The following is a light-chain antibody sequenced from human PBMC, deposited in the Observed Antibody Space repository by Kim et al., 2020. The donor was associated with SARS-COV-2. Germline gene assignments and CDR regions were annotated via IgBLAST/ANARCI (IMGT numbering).Light chain of an antibody. J-gene: IGKJ4*01. CDR1: QGISTY. Sequence: ASVGDRVTITCRASQGISTYLAWYQQKPGKATNLLIYAASTLQSGVPSRFSGSGSGTDFTLTISSLQPEDFATYYCQQLNGYPLTFGGGTKVDIK. CDR2: AAS. V-gene: IGKV1-9*01. CDR3: QQLNGYPLT.